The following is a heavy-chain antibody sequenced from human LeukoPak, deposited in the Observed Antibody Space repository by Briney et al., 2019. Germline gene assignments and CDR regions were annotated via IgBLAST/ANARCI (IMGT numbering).Heavy chain of an antibody. CDR1: GYTLTELS. D-gene: IGHD3-22*01. V-gene: IGHV1-24*01. CDR2: FDPEDGET. J-gene: IGHJ3*02. CDR3: ARKGTYYYDSSGYYDAFDI. Sequence: AASVKVSCKVSGYTLTELSMHWVRQAPGKGLEWMGGFDPEDGETIYAQKFQGRVTMTEDTSTDTAYVELSGLRSEDTAVYYCARKGTYYYDSSGYYDAFDIWGQGTMVTVSS.